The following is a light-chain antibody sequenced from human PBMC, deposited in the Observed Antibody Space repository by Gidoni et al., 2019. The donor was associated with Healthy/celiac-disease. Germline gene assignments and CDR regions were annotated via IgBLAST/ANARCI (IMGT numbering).Light chain of an antibody. V-gene: IGLV3-25*03. CDR3: QSADSSGTTGV. J-gene: IGLJ2*01. Sequence: SYELTQPPSVSVSPGQTARITCSGDALPKQYAYWYQQKPGQAPVLVIYKDSERPSGIPERFSGSSSGTTVTLTISGVQAEDEADYYCQSADSSGTTGVFGGGTKLTV. CDR1: ALPKQY. CDR2: KDS.